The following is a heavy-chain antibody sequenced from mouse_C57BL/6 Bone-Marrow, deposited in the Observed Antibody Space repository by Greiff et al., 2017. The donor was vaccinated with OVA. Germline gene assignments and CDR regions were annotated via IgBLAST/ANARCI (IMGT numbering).Heavy chain of an antibody. Sequence: EVKLVESGGDLVKPGGSLKLSCAASGFPFSGYAMSWVRQTPDKRLEWVATISSGGSYTYYPDSVKGRFTISRDNAKNTLYLQMSSLKSEDTAMYYCARLVDGYYSAWFAYWGQGTLVTVSA. J-gene: IGHJ3*01. D-gene: IGHD2-3*01. CDR3: ARLVDGYYSAWFAY. CDR2: ISSGGSYT. CDR1: GFPFSGYA. V-gene: IGHV5-6*01.